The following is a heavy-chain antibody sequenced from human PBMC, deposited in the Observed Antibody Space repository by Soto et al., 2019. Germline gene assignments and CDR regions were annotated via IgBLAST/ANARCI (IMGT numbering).Heavy chain of an antibody. J-gene: IGHJ4*02. Sequence: GGSLRLSCAASGFTFSSYSMSWVRQAPGKGLEWVSGFRSSGDDGTTYYADSVKGRSTISRDNSKNTLFLQMNSLRAEDTAIYYCAKKVDSGPGSQYFDYWGQGTLVTVSS. D-gene: IGHD3-10*01. CDR2: FRSSGDDGTT. CDR3: AKKVDSGPGSQYFDY. V-gene: IGHV3-23*01. CDR1: GFTFSSYS.